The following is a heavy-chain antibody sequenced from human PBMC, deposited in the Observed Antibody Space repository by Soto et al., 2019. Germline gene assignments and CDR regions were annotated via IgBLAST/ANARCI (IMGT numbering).Heavy chain of an antibody. J-gene: IGHJ6*02. CDR1: GGSXXSGVFS. Sequence: QLKXQESGSGVVXPSQTLSLTCAXXGGSXXSGVFSXXXISQPPGQGLEWIGYISHGGSPHYTPSLRGRVSISVDRSTNVISLNLTSMTPADTAVYFCARRHYYYAMDVWGQGTTVTVSS. CDR2: ISHGGSP. CDR3: ARRHYYYAMDV. V-gene: IGHV4-30-2*01.